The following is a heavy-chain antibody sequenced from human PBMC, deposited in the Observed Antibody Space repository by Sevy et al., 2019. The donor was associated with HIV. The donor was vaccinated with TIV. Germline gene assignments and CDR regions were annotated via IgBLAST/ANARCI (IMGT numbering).Heavy chain of an antibody. J-gene: IGHJ4*02. V-gene: IGHV3-15*07. CDR3: TTIPRITMIVSSDY. D-gene: IGHD3-22*01. Sequence: GGSLRLSCAASGFTFSNAWMNWVRQAPGKGLEWVGRIKSKTDGGRTDYAAPVKGRFTISRDDSKNTLYLQMNSLKTDDTAVYYCTTIPRITMIVSSDYWGQGTLVTVSS. CDR1: GFTFSNAW. CDR2: IKSKTDGGRT.